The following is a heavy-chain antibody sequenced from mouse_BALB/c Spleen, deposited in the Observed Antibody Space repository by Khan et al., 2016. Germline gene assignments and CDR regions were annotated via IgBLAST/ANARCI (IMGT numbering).Heavy chain of an antibody. CDR3: ARRGNYAMDY. D-gene: IGHD1-1*01. J-gene: IGHJ4*01. V-gene: IGHV3-2*02. Sequence: EVQLQESGPGLVKPSQSLSLTCTVTGYSITSDYAWNWIRQFPGNKLEWMGYISYSGSTSYNPSLKSRITINRDTSKNQFFLQLNSVTTEDTATYYCARRGNYAMDYWCPGPSVPVSS. CDR1: GYSITSDYA. CDR2: ISYSGST.